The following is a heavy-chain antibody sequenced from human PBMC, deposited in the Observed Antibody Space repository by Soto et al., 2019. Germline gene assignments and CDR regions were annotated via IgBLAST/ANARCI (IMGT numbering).Heavy chain of an antibody. CDR3: ARGGKSRGGIVVVPAAIMPPDY. J-gene: IGHJ4*02. CDR2: IWYDGSNK. V-gene: IGHV3-33*01. D-gene: IGHD2-2*01. CDR1: GFTFSSYG. Sequence: QVQLVESGGGVVQPGRSLRLSCAASGFTFSSYGMHWVRQAPGKGLEWVAVIWYDGSNKYYADSVKGRFTISRDNSKNTLYLQRYSLRAEDTAVYYCARGGKSRGGIVVVPAAIMPPDYWGQGTLVTVSS.